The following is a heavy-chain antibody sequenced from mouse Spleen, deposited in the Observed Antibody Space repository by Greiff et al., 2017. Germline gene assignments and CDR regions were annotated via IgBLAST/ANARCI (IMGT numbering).Heavy chain of an antibody. CDR1: GYTFTSYW. Sequence: EVQLQQSGTVLARPGASVKMSCKTSGYTFTSYWMHWVKQRPGQGLEWIGAIYPGNSDTSYNQKFKGKAKLTAVTSASTAYMELSSLTNEDSAVYYCTRGVYGSSYYAMDYWGQGTSVTVSS. V-gene: IGHV1-5*01. CDR3: TRGVYGSSYYAMDY. CDR2: IYPGNSDT. D-gene: IGHD1-1*01. J-gene: IGHJ4*01.